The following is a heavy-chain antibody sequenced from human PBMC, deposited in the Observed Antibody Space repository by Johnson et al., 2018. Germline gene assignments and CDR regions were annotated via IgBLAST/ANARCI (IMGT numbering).Heavy chain of an antibody. Sequence: VQLVESGGGLVKPGGSLRLSCAASGFTFSSYWMHWVRQAPGQGLVWVSRINSDGSSTSYADSVKGRFTISRDNAKNTLYLQMNSLRAEDTAVYYCARDPVYSTIVAFDIWGQGTMFTVSS. CDR2: INSDGSST. CDR1: GFTFSSYW. CDR3: ARDPVYSTIVAFDI. D-gene: IGHD6-13*01. V-gene: IGHV3-74*01. J-gene: IGHJ3*02.